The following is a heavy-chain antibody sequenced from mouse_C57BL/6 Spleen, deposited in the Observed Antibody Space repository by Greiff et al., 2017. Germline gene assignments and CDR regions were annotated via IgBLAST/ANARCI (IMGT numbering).Heavy chain of an antibody. Sequence: EVQLQESGPGLVKPSQSLSLTCSVTGYSITSGYYWNWIRQFPGNKLEWMGYISYDGSNNYNPSLKNRISITRDTSKNQFFLKLNSVTTEDTATYDCAREGIYYGYLFDYWGQGTTLTVSS. CDR3: AREGIYYGYLFDY. V-gene: IGHV3-6*01. CDR2: ISYDGSN. CDR1: GYSITSGYY. J-gene: IGHJ2*01. D-gene: IGHD2-2*01.